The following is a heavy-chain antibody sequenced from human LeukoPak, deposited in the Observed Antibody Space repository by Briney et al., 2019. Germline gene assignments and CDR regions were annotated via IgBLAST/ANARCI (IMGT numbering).Heavy chain of an antibody. CDR3: ARDHAYYYGMDV. CDR1: GGSISSGGYY. CDR2: IYYSGST. Sequence: SETLSLTCTVSGGSISSGGYYWSWIRQHPGKGLEWIGYIYYSGSTYDNPSLESRITISVDTSKNQFSLKLSSVTAADTAVYYCARDHAYYYGMDVWGQGTTVTVSS. J-gene: IGHJ6*02. V-gene: IGHV4-31*03.